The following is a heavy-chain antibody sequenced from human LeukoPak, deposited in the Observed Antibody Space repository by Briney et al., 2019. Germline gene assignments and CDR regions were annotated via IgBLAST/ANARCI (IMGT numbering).Heavy chain of an antibody. CDR2: ISSSSSYI. CDR1: GFTFSSYS. V-gene: IGHV3-21*01. D-gene: IGHD3-10*01. CDR3: VRVSVAYYGSGSYYGMDV. J-gene: IGHJ6*02. Sequence: GGSLRLSCAASGFTFSSYSMNWVRQAPGKGLEWVSSISSSSSYIYYADSVKGRFTISRDNAKNSLYLQMNSLRAEDTAVYYCVRVSVAYYGSGSYYGMDVWGQGTTVTVSS.